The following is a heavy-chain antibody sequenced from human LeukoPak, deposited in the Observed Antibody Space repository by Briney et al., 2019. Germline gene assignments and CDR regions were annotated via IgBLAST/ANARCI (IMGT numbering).Heavy chain of an antibody. CDR1: GFTFNIHG. V-gene: IGHV3-23*01. Sequence: GGSLRLSCAASGFTFNIHGMNWVRQAPGKGLEWVSGISPSGDILYYADSVKGRFTISRDNSRNTVYLQMNSLRAEDTAVYYCANDLGWIQLNLGRGQGTLVTVSS. CDR3: ANDLGWIQLNLG. CDR2: ISPSGDIL. J-gene: IGHJ4*02. D-gene: IGHD5-18*01.